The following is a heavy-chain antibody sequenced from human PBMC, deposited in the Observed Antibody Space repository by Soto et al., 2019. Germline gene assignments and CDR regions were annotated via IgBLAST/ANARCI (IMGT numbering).Heavy chain of an antibody. D-gene: IGHD3-22*01. CDR2: IYYSGST. V-gene: IGHV4-39*01. CDR3: ARQIYDSDSGPNFQYYFDS. Sequence: SXTLSLTCTVSGGSMSSSSYYWCWIRQPPGKVLEWIGIIYYSGSTYYNPSLKSRVTISVDTSKNQFSLKLSSVTAADTAVYYCARQIYDSDSGPNFQYYFDSWGQGTLVTVSS. J-gene: IGHJ4*02. CDR1: GGSMSSSSYY.